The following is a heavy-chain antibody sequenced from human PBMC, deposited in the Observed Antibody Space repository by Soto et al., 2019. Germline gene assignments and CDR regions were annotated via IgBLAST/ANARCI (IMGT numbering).Heavy chain of an antibody. CDR1: GFTFSSYA. CDR3: AKGLGGYYWLIDY. J-gene: IGHJ4*02. CDR2: ISGSGGST. Sequence: PGGSLRLSCAASGFTFSSYAMSWVGQEPGKGLEWVSAISGSGGSTYYADSVKGRFTISRDNSKNTLYLQMHSLRAEDTAVYYCAKGLGGYYWLIDYWGQGTLVTVSS. V-gene: IGHV3-23*01. D-gene: IGHD3-22*01.